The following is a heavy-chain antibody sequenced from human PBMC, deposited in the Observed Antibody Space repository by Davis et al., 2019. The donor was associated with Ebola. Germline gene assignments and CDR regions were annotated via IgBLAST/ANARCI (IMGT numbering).Heavy chain of an antibody. D-gene: IGHD6-6*01. CDR3: ARHVADKVYYFDY. Sequence: PGGSLRLSCKGSGYSFTSYWIGWVRQMPGKGLEWMGIIYPGDSDTRYSPSFQGQVTISADKSISTAYLQWSSLKASDTAMYYCARHVADKVYYFDYWGQGTLVTVSS. CDR1: GYSFTSYW. V-gene: IGHV5-51*01. J-gene: IGHJ4*02. CDR2: IYPGDSDT.